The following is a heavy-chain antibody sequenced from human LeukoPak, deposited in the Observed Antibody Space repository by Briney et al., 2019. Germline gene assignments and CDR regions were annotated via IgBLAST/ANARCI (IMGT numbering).Heavy chain of an antibody. CDR2: IYYSGST. V-gene: IGHV4-31*03. D-gene: IGHD1-26*01. CDR1: GGSISSGGYY. J-gene: IGHJ5*02. Sequence: SETLSLTCTVSGGSISSGGYYWSWIRQHPGKGLEWIGYIYYSGSTYYNPSLKSRVTISVDMSKNQFSLKLSSVTAADTAVYYCASVGATTWNWFDPWGQGTLVTVSS. CDR3: ASVGATTWNWFDP.